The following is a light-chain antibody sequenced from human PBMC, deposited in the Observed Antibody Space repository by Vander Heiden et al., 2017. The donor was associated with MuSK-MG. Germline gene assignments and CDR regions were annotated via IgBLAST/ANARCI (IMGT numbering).Light chain of an antibody. CDR1: SSNIGSNT. J-gene: IGLJ2*01. V-gene: IGLV1-44*01. CDR2: SNN. Sequence: QSVLTQPPSASGTPGQRVTISCSGSSSNIGSNTVNWYQQLPGTAPKLLIYSNNQRPSGVPDRFSGSKSGTSASLAISGLQSEDEADYYGAAWDDSLNGQVVFGGGTKLTVL. CDR3: AAWDDSLNGQVV.